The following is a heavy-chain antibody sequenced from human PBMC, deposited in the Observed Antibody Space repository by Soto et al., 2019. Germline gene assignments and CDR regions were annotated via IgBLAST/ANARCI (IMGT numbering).Heavy chain of an antibody. D-gene: IGHD3-9*01. CDR1: GGSISVYY. CDR3: ARGVGSSPPRY. Sequence: SETLSLTCTISGGSISVYYWSWIRQSPGQRLEWIGYIYDSGSPYYNPSLKTRVTIAADSSKNQISLKLTSATAADTAVYYCARGVGSSPPRYWGRGTLVTGSS. V-gene: IGHV4-59*01. J-gene: IGHJ4*02. CDR2: IYDSGSP.